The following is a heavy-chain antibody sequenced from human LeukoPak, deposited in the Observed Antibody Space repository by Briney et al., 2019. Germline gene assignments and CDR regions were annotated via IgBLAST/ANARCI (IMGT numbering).Heavy chain of an antibody. CDR1: GGSFSGYY. Sequence: SETLSLTCAVYGGSFSGYYWSWIRQPPGKGPEWIGEINHSGSTNYNPSLKSRVTISVDTSKNQFSLKLSSVTAADTAVYYCARGRGAVDVWGQGTTVTVSS. D-gene: IGHD1-26*01. CDR2: INHSGST. CDR3: ARGRGAVDV. V-gene: IGHV4-34*01. J-gene: IGHJ6*02.